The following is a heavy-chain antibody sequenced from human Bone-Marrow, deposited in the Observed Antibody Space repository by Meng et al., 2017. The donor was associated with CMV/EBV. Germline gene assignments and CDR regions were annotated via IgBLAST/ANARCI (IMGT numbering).Heavy chain of an antibody. D-gene: IGHD6-19*01. Sequence: GESLKISCAASGFTFSSYSMNWVRQAPGKGLEWVSSISSSSSYIYYADSVKGRFTISRDNAKNSLYLQMNSRRAEDTAVYYCARVLRDGMFRSGWYFREKSDYYYGMDVWGQGTTVTVSS. CDR3: ARVLRDGMFRSGWYFREKSDYYYGMDV. V-gene: IGHV3-21*01. J-gene: IGHJ6*02. CDR1: GFTFSSYS. CDR2: ISSSSSYI.